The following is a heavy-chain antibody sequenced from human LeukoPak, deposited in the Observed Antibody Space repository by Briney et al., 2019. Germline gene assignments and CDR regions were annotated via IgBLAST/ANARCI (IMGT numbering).Heavy chain of an antibody. J-gene: IGHJ4*02. Sequence: SETLSLTCTVSVGSISSSSYYWGWIRQPPGKGLEWIGSIYYSGSTYYNPSLKSRVTISVDTSKNQFSLKLSSVTAADTAVYYCARLTEYSGSYYEMSYYFDYWGQGTLVTVSS. CDR2: IYYSGST. CDR3: ARLTEYSGSYYEMSYYFDY. CDR1: VGSISSSSYY. D-gene: IGHD1-26*01. V-gene: IGHV4-39*01.